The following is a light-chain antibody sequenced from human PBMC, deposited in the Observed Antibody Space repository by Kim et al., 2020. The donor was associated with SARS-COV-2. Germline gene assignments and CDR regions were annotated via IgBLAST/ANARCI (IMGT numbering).Light chain of an antibody. CDR2: DVN. J-gene: IGLJ2*01. V-gene: IGLV2-11*03. Sequence: GQSVTIFCTGTSSDVGGYDYVSWYQQHAGKVPKLMIYDVNRRPSGVPDRFSGSKSGNTASLTISGLQADDEADYYCCSYAGRYSAVFGGGTKLTVL. CDR3: CSYAGRYSAV. CDR1: SSDVGGYDY.